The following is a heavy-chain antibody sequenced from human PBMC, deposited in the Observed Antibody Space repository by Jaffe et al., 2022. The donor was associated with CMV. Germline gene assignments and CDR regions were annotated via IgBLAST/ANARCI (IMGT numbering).Heavy chain of an antibody. CDR1: GGSISSYY. CDR2: IYYSGST. Sequence: QVQLQESGPGLVKPSETLSLTCTVSGGSISSYYWSWIRQPPGKGLEWIGYIYYSGSTNYNPSLKSRVTISVDTSKNQFSLKLSSVTAADTAVYYCARHFPLDYLDVWGKGTTVTVSS. CDR3: ARHFPLDYLDV. V-gene: IGHV4-59*08. D-gene: IGHD3-3*02. J-gene: IGHJ6*03.